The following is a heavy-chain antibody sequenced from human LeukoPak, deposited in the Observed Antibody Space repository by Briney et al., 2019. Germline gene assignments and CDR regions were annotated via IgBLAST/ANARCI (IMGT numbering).Heavy chain of an antibody. CDR1: GGSFSGYY. CDR3: AREVLVSNWLDP. J-gene: IGHJ5*02. D-gene: IGHD3-3*01. CDR2: IDYSGSS. V-gene: IGHV4-34*09. Sequence: SGTLSLTCAVYGGSFSGYYWSWVRQHPGKGLEWIGSIDYSGSSHYNPSLKSRVIISEDTSNNQFSLRLSSVTAADTAVYFCAREVLVSNWLDPWGQGAPVTVSS.